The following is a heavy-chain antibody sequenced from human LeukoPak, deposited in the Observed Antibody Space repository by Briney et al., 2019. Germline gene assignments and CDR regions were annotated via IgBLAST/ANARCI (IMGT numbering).Heavy chain of an antibody. D-gene: IGHD3-10*01. CDR3: ARRAIYYGSGSYYTY. CDR2: IYYSGST. Sequence: PSETLSLTCTVSGGSISSSSYYWGWIRQPPGKGLEWIGSIYYSGSTYYNPSLKSRVTISVDTSKNQFSLKLSSVTAADTAVYYCARRAIYYGSGSYYTYWGQGTLVTVSS. CDR1: GGSISSSSYY. J-gene: IGHJ4*02. V-gene: IGHV4-39*07.